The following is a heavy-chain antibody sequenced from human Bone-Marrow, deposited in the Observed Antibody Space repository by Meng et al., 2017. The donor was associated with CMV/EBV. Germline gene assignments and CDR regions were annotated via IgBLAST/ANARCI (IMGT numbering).Heavy chain of an antibody. J-gene: IGHJ5*02. V-gene: IGHV3-30-3*01. D-gene: IGHD2-2*02. CDR2: ISYDGSNK. CDR1: GLTFSSYA. CDR3: ARSGKGVPAAIPWFDP. Sequence: GGSLRLSCAASGLTFSSYAMYWVRQAPGKGPEWVAVISYDGSNKYYADSVKGRFTISRDNSKNTLFLQMTSLRAEDTAVYYCARSGKGVPAAIPWFDPWGQGTLVTVSS.